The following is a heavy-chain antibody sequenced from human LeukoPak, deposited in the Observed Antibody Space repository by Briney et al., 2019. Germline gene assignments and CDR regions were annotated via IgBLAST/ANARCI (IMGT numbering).Heavy chain of an antibody. CDR2: ISYDGSNK. J-gene: IGHJ4*02. V-gene: IGHV3-30-3*01. CDR1: GFTFSSYA. D-gene: IGHD3-22*01. CDR3: ARDLHTNYYDSSGRDY. Sequence: GRSLRLSCAASGFTFSSYAMHWVRQAPGKGLEWVAVISYDGSNKYYADSVKGRFTISRDNSKNTLYLQMNSLRAEDTAVYYCARDLHTNYYDSSGRDYWGQGTLVTVSS.